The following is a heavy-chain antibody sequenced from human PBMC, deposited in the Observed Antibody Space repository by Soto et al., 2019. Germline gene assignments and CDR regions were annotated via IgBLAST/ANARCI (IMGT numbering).Heavy chain of an antibody. V-gene: IGHV3-23*01. CDR1: GFTFSSYA. CDR2: ISGSGGST. CDR3: AKDLNQGGQYYYYGMDV. Sequence: GGSLRLSCAASGFTFSSYAMSWVRQAPGKGLEWVSAISGSGGSTYYADSVKGRFTISRDNSKNTLYLQMNSLRAEDTAVYYCAKDLNQGGQYYYYGMDVWGQGTTVTVSS. J-gene: IGHJ6*02. D-gene: IGHD1-26*01.